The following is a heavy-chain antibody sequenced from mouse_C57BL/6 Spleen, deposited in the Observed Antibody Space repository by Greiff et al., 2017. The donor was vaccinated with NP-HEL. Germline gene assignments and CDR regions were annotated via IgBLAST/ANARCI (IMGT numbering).Heavy chain of an antibody. CDR2: IDPSDSYT. D-gene: IGHD2-12*01. CDR1: GYTFTSYW. J-gene: IGHJ1*03. V-gene: IGHV1-69*01. CDR3: ARHYSYWYFDV. Sequence: QVQLQQPGAELVMPGASVKLSCKASGYTFTSYWMHWVKQRPGHGLEWIGEIDPSDSYTNYNQKFKGKSTLTVDKSSSTAYMQLSSLTSEDSAVYYCARHYSYWYFDVWGTGTTVTVSS.